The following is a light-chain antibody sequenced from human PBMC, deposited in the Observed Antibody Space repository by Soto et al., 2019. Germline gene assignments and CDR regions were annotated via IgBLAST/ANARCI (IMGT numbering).Light chain of an antibody. J-gene: IGKJ1*01. CDR2: GAS. CDR1: QSLTRN. CDR3: QQYGSSSWT. Sequence: IVMTQSPATLSVSPWERVTLSWRASQSLTRNLAWYHQKPGHSPRLLIYGASARATGIPDRFSGSGSGTDFTLTISRLEPEDFAVYYCQQYGSSSWTFGQGTKVDIK. V-gene: IGKV3-20*01.